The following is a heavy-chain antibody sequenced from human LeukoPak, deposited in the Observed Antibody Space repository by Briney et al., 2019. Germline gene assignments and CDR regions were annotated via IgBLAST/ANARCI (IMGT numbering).Heavy chain of an antibody. V-gene: IGHV3-30-3*01. D-gene: IGHD6-19*01. CDR1: GFTFSSYA. J-gene: IGHJ4*02. Sequence: GGSLRLSCAASGFTFSSYAMHWVRQAPGKGLEWVAVISYDGSNKYYADSVKGRFTISRDNSKSTLYLQMNSLRAEDTAVYYCAREAIAVAAGYFDYWGQGTLVTVSS. CDR2: ISYDGSNK. CDR3: AREAIAVAAGYFDY.